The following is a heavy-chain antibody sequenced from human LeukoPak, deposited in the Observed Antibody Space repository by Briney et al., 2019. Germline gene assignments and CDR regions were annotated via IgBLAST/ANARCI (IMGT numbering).Heavy chain of an antibody. Sequence: SETLSLTCTVSGGSISSYYWSWIRQPPGKGLEWIGYIYYSGSTNYNPSLKSRVTISVDTSKNQFSLKLSSVTAADTAVYYCARAGSRYDFRSGYFDYWGQGTLVTVSS. V-gene: IGHV4-59*01. CDR2: IYYSGST. D-gene: IGHD3-3*01. CDR1: GGSISSYY. CDR3: ARAGSRYDFRSGYFDY. J-gene: IGHJ4*02.